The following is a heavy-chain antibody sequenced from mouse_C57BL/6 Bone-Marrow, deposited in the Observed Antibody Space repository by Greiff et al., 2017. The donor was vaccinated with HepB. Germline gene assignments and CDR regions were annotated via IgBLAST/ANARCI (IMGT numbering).Heavy chain of an antibody. Sequence: QVQLQQSGPELVKPGASVKISCKASGYAFSSSWMNWVKQRPGKGLEWIGRIYPGDGDTNYNGKFKGKATLTADKSYSTAYLQLSSLTSEDSAVYFCARRSSFAYWGQGTLVTVSA. CDR1: GYAFSSSW. D-gene: IGHD6-1*01. CDR2: IYPGDGDT. J-gene: IGHJ3*01. V-gene: IGHV1-82*01. CDR3: ARRSSFAY.